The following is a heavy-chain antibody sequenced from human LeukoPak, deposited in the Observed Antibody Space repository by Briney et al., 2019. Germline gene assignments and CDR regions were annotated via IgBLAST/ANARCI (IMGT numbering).Heavy chain of an antibody. V-gene: IGHV3-9*01. CDR1: GFTFDDYA. CDR2: ISWNSGSI. D-gene: IGHD3-10*01. CDR3: AKDISVDYYGSGSTNWFDP. Sequence: PGGSLRLSCAASGFTFDDYAMHWVRQAPGKGLEWVSGISWNSGSIGYADSVKGRFTISRDNAKNSLYLQMNSLRAEDTALYYCAKDISVDYYGSGSTNWFDPWGQGTLVTVSS. J-gene: IGHJ5*02.